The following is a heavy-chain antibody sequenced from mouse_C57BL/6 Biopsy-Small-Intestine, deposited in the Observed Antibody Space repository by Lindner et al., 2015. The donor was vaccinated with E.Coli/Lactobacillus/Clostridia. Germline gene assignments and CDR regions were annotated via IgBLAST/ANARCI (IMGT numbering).Heavy chain of an antibody. J-gene: IGHJ4*01. CDR2: INPNSGGT. CDR3: AVSSDYYVGEAFDY. CDR1: GYTFTGYY. D-gene: IGHD2-13*01. Sequence: SVKVSCKASGYTFTGYYMHWVRQAPGQGLEWMGWINPNSGGTNYAQKFQGRVTMTRDTSISTAYMDLSRLRSDDTAVYYCAVSSDYYVGEAFDYWGQGTLVTVSS. V-gene: IGHV1-53*01.